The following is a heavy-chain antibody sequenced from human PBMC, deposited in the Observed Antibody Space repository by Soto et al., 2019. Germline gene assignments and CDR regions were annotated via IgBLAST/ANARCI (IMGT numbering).Heavy chain of an antibody. CDR3: ARGGRDGYNFLGWFDS. J-gene: IGHJ5*01. CDR2: ISSSGGAI. CDR1: GFTFSSYS. V-gene: IGHV3-21*02. Sequence: EVQLVESGGGLVKPGGSLRLSCAASGFTFSSYSMNWVRQAPGKGLEWVSSISSSGGAIYYADSVKGRFTISRDNAKNSLFLQIDSLRAEDTAVYYCARGGRDGYNFLGWFDSWGQGTMVSVSS. D-gene: IGHD5-12*01.